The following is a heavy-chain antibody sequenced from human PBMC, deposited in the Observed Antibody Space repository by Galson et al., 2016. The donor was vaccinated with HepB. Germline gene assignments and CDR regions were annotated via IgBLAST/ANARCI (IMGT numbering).Heavy chain of an antibody. D-gene: IGHD6-13*01. Sequence: SVKVSCKASGYTFTNYAMHWVRQAPGQGLEWMGWIDAANGHTKSSQKFQGRVTITRDTSASTAYMELSSLRFEDTAVYYCARERSSWYRGWFDPWGQGTLVSVSP. V-gene: IGHV1-3*01. J-gene: IGHJ5*02. CDR3: ARERSSWYRGWFDP. CDR1: GYTFTNYA. CDR2: IDAANGHT.